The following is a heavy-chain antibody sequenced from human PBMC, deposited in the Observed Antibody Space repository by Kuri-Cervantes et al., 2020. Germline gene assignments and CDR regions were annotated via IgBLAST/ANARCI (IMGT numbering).Heavy chain of an antibody. J-gene: IGHJ5*02. Sequence: GGSLRLSCAASGFTFSDYYMSWIRQAPGKGLEWVSGIRGSGETTFYADSVKGRFTISRDNSKHTLFLQMNSLRVEDTAVYYCAKSALTPNTHWFDPWGQGTLVTVSS. V-gene: IGHV3-23*01. D-gene: IGHD2-8*01. CDR1: GFTFSDYY. CDR2: IRGSGETT. CDR3: AKSALTPNTHWFDP.